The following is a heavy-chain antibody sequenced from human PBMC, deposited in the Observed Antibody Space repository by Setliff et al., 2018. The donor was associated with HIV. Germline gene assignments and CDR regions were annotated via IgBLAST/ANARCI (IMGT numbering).Heavy chain of an antibody. D-gene: IGHD3-3*01. CDR1: RFIFSGYG. CDR3: AKGDNFWTGYSTYFEFDP. V-gene: IGHV3-30*02. CDR2: IRHDGSDE. Sequence: PGGSLRLSCAASRFIFSGYGMHWVRQAPGKGLEWVAFIRHDGSDEYLAQSVRGRFTISRDNSKKILYLQMNSLRPEDSAIYYCAKGDNFWTGYSTYFEFDPWGQGTLVTVSS. J-gene: IGHJ5*02.